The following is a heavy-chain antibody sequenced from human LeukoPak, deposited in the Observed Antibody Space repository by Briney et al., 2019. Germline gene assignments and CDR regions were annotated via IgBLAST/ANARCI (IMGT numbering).Heavy chain of an antibody. J-gene: IGHJ4*02. V-gene: IGHV1-18*01. D-gene: IGHD3-10*02. CDR3: ARLCWGNQLAAFDS. Sequence: ASVKVSCKASGYTFTSYGISWVRQAPGQGLEWMGWISANDGNTDYPQKLQGRVTMTTDTSTSTAYMELRSLRSDDTAVYYCARLCWGNQLAAFDSWGQGTLVTVSS. CDR2: ISANDGNT. CDR1: GYTFTSYG.